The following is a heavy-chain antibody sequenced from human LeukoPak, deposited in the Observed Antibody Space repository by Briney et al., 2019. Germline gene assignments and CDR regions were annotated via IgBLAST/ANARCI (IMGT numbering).Heavy chain of an antibody. CDR2: IIPIFGTA. D-gene: IGHD5-18*01. CDR1: GGTFSSYA. Sequence: SVKVSCKASGGTFSSYAISWVRQAPGQGLEWMGRIIPIFGTANYAQKFQGRVTITTDKSTSTAYMELSSLRSEDTAVYYCARAVSVGDTAIVLWGQGTPVTVSS. V-gene: IGHV1-69*05. CDR3: ARAVSVGDTAIVL. J-gene: IGHJ4*02.